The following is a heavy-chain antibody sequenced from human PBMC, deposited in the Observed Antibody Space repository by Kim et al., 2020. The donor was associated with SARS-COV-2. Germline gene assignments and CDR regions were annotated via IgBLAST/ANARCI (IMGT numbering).Heavy chain of an antibody. CDR2: T. J-gene: IGHJ2*01. Sequence: TNNNMALKSRLTISIDKSKNQFSLKLTSVTAADTAVYYCARDGAGGYFDLWGRGTLVTVSS. V-gene: IGHV4-4*02. CDR3: ARDGAGGYFDL. D-gene: IGHD2-15*01.